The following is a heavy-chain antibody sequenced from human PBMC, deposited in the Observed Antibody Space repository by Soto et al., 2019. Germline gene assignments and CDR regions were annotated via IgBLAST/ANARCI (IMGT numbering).Heavy chain of an antibody. CDR3: ARNNAVQTLISVTTLSWFYP. CDR1: GYTFTSYA. D-gene: IGHD4-4*01. J-gene: IGHJ5*02. V-gene: IGHV1-3*01. CDR2: INAGNGNT. Sequence: AXVKVSCKASGYTFTSYAMHWVRQAPGQRLEWMGWINAGNGNTKYSQKFQGRVTITRDTSASTAYMELSSLRSEDTAVYYCARNNAVQTLISVTTLSWFYPLGQGTLVTGSS.